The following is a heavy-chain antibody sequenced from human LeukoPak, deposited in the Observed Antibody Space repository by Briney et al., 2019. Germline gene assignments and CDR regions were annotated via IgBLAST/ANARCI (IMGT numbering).Heavy chain of an antibody. J-gene: IGHJ3*01. CDR2: IKDDGSQK. V-gene: IGHV3-7*01. CDR3: GREVPGAMNAVDV. Sequence: GSLRLSCAASGFTFSSYWMAWVRQAPGKGLEWEGNIKDDGSQKYYVDSVKGRFTISRDNAENSLYLQLNSLRAEDSAVYYCGREVPGAMNAVDVWGQGTMVTVSS. CDR1: GFTFSSYW. D-gene: IGHD2-2*01.